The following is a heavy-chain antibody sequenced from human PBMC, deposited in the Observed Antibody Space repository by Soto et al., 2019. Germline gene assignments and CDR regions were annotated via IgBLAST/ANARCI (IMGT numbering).Heavy chain of an antibody. V-gene: IGHV4-30-2*01. CDR2: IYHSGST. D-gene: IGHD1-26*01. CDR1: GGSISSGGYS. CDR3: AAGGGLHRYT. J-gene: IGHJ5*02. Sequence: QLQLQESGSGLVKPSQTLSLTCAVSGGSISSGGYSWSWIRQPPGKGLEWIGYIYHSGSTYYNPSPRSRATIPLARPKNRSALRLGSVPPGKTAGYTLAAGGGLHRYTWAKGTWVT.